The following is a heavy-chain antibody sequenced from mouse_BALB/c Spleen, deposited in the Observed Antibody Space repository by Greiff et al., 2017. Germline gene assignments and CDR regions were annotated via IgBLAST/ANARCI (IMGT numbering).Heavy chain of an antibody. V-gene: IGHV1-31*01. Sequence: EVQLQQSGPELVKPGASVKISCKASGYSFTGYYMHWVKQSHVKSLEWIGRINPYNGATSYNQNFKDKASLTVDKSSSTAYMELHSLTSEDSAVYYCARGRYDDAMDYWGQGTSVTVSS. J-gene: IGHJ4*01. CDR2: INPYNGAT. CDR3: ARGRYDDAMDY. D-gene: IGHD2-14*01. CDR1: GYSFTGYY.